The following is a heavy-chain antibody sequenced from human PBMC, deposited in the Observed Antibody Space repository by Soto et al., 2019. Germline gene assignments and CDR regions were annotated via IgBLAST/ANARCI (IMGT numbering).Heavy chain of an antibody. CDR2: ISYDGSNK. V-gene: IGHV3-30*18. J-gene: IGHJ4*02. D-gene: IGHD2-15*01. Sequence: PVGSLRLSCAASGFTFSSYGMHWVRQAPGKGLEWVAVISYDGSNKYYADSVKGRFTISRDNSKNTLYLQMNSLRAEDTAVYYCAKDSGGAVVNGGYFDYWGQGTLVTVSS. CDR3: AKDSGGAVVNGGYFDY. CDR1: GFTFSSYG.